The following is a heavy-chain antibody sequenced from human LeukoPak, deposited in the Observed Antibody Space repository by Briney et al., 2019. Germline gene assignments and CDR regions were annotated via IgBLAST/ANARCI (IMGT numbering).Heavy chain of an antibody. CDR1: GFTFDDYA. J-gene: IGHJ3*02. CDR3: AKDIRLGYSSYSTLADAFDI. CDR2: ISWNSGSI. V-gene: IGHV3-9*01. D-gene: IGHD6-13*01. Sequence: GGSLRLSCAASGFTFDDYAMHWVRQAPGKGLEWVSGISWNSGSIGYADSVKGRFTISRDNAKNSLYLQMNSLRAEDTALYYCAKDIRLGYSSYSTLADAFDIWGQGTMVTVSS.